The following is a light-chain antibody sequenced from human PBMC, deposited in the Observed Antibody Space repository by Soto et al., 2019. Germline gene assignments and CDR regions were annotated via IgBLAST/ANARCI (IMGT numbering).Light chain of an antibody. CDR1: NSDVGAYNY. V-gene: IGLV2-14*01. J-gene: IGLJ2*01. CDR3: SSYTTGITLRG. CDR2: EVS. Sequence: QSALTQPASVSGSPGQSITISCTGTNSDVGAYNYVSWYQQHPGKAPKLMIYEVSSRPPGIPNRFSGSKSGNTASLTISGRQAEDEADYYCSSYTTGITLRGFGGGTKLTVL.